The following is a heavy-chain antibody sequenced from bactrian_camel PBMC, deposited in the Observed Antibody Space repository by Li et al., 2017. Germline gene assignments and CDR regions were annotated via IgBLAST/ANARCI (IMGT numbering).Heavy chain of an antibody. J-gene: IGHJ4*01. CDR3: VAGYLGSF. CDR1: GHSRGSNC. D-gene: IGHD3*01. V-gene: IGHV3S32*01. CDR2: IRKSGGET. Sequence: DVQLVESGGGSVQPGGSLRLSCVLSGHSRGSNCVGWFRLPPGRAPAEREGIAAIRKSGGETWYHDSVKGRFTISRDNTKNRLYLQMNTLKSEDTALYYCVAGYLGSFWGQGTQVTVS.